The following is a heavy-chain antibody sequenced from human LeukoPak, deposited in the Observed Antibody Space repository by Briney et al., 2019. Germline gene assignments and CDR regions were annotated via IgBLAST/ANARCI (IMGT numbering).Heavy chain of an antibody. Sequence: GASVKVSCKASGYTFTSYDINWVRQATGQGLEWMGWMNPNSGNTGYAQKFQGRVTMTRNTSISTAYMELSSLRSEDTAVYYCAWVQRGYSYGPAFDIWGQGTMVTVSS. V-gene: IGHV1-8*01. CDR3: AWVQRGYSYGPAFDI. CDR1: GYTFTSYD. J-gene: IGHJ3*02. D-gene: IGHD5-18*01. CDR2: MNPNSGNT.